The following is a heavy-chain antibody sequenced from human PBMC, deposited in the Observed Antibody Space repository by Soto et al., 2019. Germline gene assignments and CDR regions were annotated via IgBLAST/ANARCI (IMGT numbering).Heavy chain of an antibody. J-gene: IGHJ6*02. CDR1: GYSFTSYW. CDR2: IYPGDSDT. V-gene: IGHV5-51*01. D-gene: IGHD3-3*01. CDR3: ARGPIFGVVNLYYGMDV. Sequence: PGESLKISCKGSGYSFTSYWIGWVRQVPGKGLEWMGIIYPGDSDTRYSPSFQGQVTISADKSISTAYLQWSSLKASDTAMYYCARGPIFGVVNLYYGMDVWGQGTTVTVS.